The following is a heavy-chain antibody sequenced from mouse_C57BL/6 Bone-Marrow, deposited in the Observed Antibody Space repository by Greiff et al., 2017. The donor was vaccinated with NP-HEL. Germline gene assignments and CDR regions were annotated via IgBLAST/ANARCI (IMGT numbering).Heavy chain of an antibody. CDR2: IDPETGGT. CDR3: TRSNYGGTCYAMDY. V-gene: IGHV1-15*01. J-gene: IGHJ4*01. D-gene: IGHD1-1*01. Sequence: QVQLQQSGAELVRPGASVTLSCKASGYTFTDYEMHWVKQTPVHGLEWIGAIDPETGGTAYNQKFKGKAILTADKSSSTAYMELRSLTSEDSAVYYCTRSNYGGTCYAMDYWGQGTSGTVSS. CDR1: GYTFTDYE.